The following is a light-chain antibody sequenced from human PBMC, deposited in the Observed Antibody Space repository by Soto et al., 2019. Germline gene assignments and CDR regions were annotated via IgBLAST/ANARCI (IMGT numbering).Light chain of an antibody. CDR1: RSFASSY. J-gene: IGKJ2*01. Sequence: EIVLTQSPVTLSLSPVERATLSCRASRSFASSYLGWYQQKPGQAPRLLIYAASTRATGIPDRFSGSGSATDFTLTIIRLEPEDSAVYYCQHYDSSPPYTFGQGTKLEIK. CDR3: QHYDSSPPYT. V-gene: IGKV3-20*01. CDR2: AAS.